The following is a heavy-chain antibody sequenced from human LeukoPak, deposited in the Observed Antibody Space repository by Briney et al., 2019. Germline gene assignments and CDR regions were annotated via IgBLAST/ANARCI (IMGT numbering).Heavy chain of an antibody. J-gene: IGHJ4*02. Sequence: ASVKVSCKASGYTFSSYYMHWVRQAPGQGLEWMGIINPSGGSTTYAQKFQGRVTMTRDTSTSTVYMELSSLRSEDTAVYYCAGVGDSIGYYCWGQGTLVTVSS. D-gene: IGHD3-22*01. CDR3: AGVGDSIGYYC. CDR2: INPSGGST. V-gene: IGHV1-46*01. CDR1: GYTFSSYY.